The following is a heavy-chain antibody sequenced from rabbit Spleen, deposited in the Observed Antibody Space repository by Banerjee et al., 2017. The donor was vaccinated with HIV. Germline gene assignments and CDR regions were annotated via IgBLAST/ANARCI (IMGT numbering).Heavy chain of an antibody. V-gene: IGHV1S40*01. CDR1: GFSFSSSYY. CDR2: IDSGSSGFT. CDR3: ARDTSSSFSSYGMDL. D-gene: IGHD1-1*01. J-gene: IGHJ6*01. Sequence: QSLEESGGDLVKPGASLTLTCEASGFSFSSSYYMCWVRQAPGKGLEWIACIDSGSSGFTYFATWAKGRFTCSKTSSTTVTLQMTRLTAADTATYFCARDTSSSFSSYGMDLWGPGTLVTVS.